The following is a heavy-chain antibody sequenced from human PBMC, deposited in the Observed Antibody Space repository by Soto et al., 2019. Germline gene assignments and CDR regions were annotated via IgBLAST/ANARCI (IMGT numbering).Heavy chain of an antibody. CDR1: GFSLSTSGVG. CDR2: IYRVDDK. Sequence: SGPTLVKPTQTLTLTCTFSGFSLSTSGVGVGWIRQPPGKALEWLALIYRVDDKRYGQSLKSRFTITKDTSKNPVVLTMTNMDPVDTATYYCAHTSRGYFDYWGQGTLVTVSS. CDR3: AHTSRGYFDY. J-gene: IGHJ4*02. D-gene: IGHD3-10*01. V-gene: IGHV2-5*05.